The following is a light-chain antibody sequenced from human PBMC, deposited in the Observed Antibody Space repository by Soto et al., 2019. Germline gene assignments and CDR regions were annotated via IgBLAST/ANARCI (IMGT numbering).Light chain of an antibody. J-gene: IGLJ2*01. CDR3: GTWYSSLSSLV. V-gene: IGLV1-51*01. CDR2: DND. Sequence: QSVLTQPPSVSAAPGQKVTIACSGSSSNIGNNYVSWYQQLPGTAPQLLTYDNDKRPSGIPDRFSGSKSCTSATLAITGLQTWDEADYYCGTWYSSLSSLVFGGGTKLTVL. CDR1: SSNIGNNY.